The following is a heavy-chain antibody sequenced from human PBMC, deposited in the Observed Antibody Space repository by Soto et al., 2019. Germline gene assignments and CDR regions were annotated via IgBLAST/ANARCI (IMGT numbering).Heavy chain of an antibody. CDR3: ARELGATHYYYYYGMDV. V-gene: IGHV3-7*05. CDR2: IKQDGSEK. D-gene: IGHD1-26*01. CDR1: GFTFSSYW. J-gene: IGHJ6*02. Sequence: PGGSLRLSCAASGFTFSSYWMSWVRQAPGKGLEWVANIKQDGSEKYYVDSVKGRFTISRDNAKNSLYLQMNSLRAEDTAVYYCARELGATHYYYYYGMDVWGQGTTVTVSS.